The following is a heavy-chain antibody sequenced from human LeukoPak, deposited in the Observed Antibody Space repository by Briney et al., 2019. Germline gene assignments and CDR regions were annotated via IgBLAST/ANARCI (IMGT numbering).Heavy chain of an antibody. Sequence: TGGSLRLSCAASGFTFSSYEMNWVRQAPGKGLEWVSYISSSGSTIYYADSVKGRFTISRDNAKNSLYLQMNSLRAEDTAVYYCARDWDFSNYCYGMDVWGQGTTVTVSS. CDR3: ARDWDFSNYCYGMDV. J-gene: IGHJ6*02. CDR2: ISSSGSTI. V-gene: IGHV3-48*03. D-gene: IGHD3-3*01. CDR1: GFTFSSYE.